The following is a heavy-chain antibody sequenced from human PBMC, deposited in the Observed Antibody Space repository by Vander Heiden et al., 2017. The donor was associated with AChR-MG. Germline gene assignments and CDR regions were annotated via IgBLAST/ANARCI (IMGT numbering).Heavy chain of an antibody. J-gene: IGHJ5*02. CDR1: GFTFSSYA. CDR2: ISYDGSNK. V-gene: IGHV3-30-3*01. Sequence: QVQLVESGGGGVQPGRSLRLSCAASGFTFSSYAMHWVRQAPGKGLEWVAVISYDGSNKYYADSVKGRFTISRDNSKNTLYLQMNSLRAEDTAVYYCARSAQGDSNLGWFDPWGQGTLVTVSS. D-gene: IGHD2-21*02. CDR3: ARSAQGDSNLGWFDP.